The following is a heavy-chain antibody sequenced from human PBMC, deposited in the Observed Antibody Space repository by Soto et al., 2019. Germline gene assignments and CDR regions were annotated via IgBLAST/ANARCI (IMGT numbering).Heavy chain of an antibody. D-gene: IGHD5-12*01. J-gene: IGHJ3*02. CDR3: ARDGYSGYDGMNDAFEI. CDR2: IYPGDSDT. CDR1: GYSFTSYW. Sequence: GESLKISCKGSGYSFTSYWIGWVRQMPGKGLEWMGIIYPGDSDTRYSPSFQGQVTISADKSISTAYLQWSSLKASDTAMYYCARDGYSGYDGMNDAFEIWGQGTMVTVS. V-gene: IGHV5-51*01.